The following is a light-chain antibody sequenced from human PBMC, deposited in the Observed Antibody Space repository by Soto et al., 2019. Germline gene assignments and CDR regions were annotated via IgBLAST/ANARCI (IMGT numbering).Light chain of an antibody. CDR2: DVS. CDR3: SSYTSISTVV. Sequence: QSALTQPASVSGSPGQSITISCTGTSSDVGLYNYVSWYQQHPGKAPKLMIYDVSNRPSGVSNRFSGSKSDNTASLAISGLRAEDEADYYCSSYTSISTVVFGGGTKVTVL. V-gene: IGLV2-14*01. J-gene: IGLJ3*02. CDR1: SSDVGLYNY.